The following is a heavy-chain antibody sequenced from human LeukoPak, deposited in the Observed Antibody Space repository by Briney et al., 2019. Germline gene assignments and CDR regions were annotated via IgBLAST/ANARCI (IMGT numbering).Heavy chain of an antibody. V-gene: IGHV3-33*06. Sequence: GGSLRLSCAASGFTFSSYGMHWVRQAPGKGLEWVAVIWYDGSNKYYADSVKGRFTFSRDNSKNTLYLQMNSLRAEDTAVYYCAKDMIPFTIFGKTDYWGQGTLVTVSS. CDR2: IWYDGSNK. D-gene: IGHD3-3*01. CDR1: GFTFSSYG. CDR3: AKDMIPFTIFGKTDY. J-gene: IGHJ4*02.